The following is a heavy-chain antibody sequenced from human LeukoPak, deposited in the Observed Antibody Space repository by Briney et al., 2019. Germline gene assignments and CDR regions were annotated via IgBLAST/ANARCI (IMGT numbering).Heavy chain of an antibody. D-gene: IGHD2-15*01. V-gene: IGHV4-4*07. J-gene: IGHJ6*03. CDR3: ARDSGGALYYYYYYMDV. CDR1: GGSISSYY. Sequence: PSETLSLTCTVSGGSISSYYWSWIRQPAGKGLEWIGRIYTSGSTNYNPSLKSRVTMSVDTSKNQFSLKLSSVTAADTAVYYCARDSGGALYYYYYYMDVWGKGTTVAVSS. CDR2: IYTSGST.